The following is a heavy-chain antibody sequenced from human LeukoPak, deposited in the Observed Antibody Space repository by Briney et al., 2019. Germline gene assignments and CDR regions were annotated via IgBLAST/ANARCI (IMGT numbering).Heavy chain of an antibody. CDR3: ARRRYSSGWRYYFDY. CDR1: GYSFTSYW. J-gene: IGHJ4*02. V-gene: IGHV5-51*01. Sequence: PGESLKVSCKGSGYSFTSYWIGWVRQMPGKGLEWMGIIYPGDSDTRYSPSFQGQVTISADKSISTAYLQWSSLKASDTAMYYCARRRYSSGWRYYFDYWGQGTLVTVSS. D-gene: IGHD6-19*01. CDR2: IYPGDSDT.